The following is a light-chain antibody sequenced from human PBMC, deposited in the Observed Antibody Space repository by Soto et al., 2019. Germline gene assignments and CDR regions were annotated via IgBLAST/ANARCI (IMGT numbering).Light chain of an antibody. CDR3: QQYNAWPRT. J-gene: IGKJ2*01. Sequence: EVVMTQSPVTLSVSPGERATLSCRASQSVGGDLAWYQQTPGQTPRLLIYGAVTRATGVAARFSGAGSGTEFTITVDSLQSEDVAIYYCQQYNAWPRTFGQGTKLEI. V-gene: IGKV3-15*01. CDR1: QSVGGD. CDR2: GAV.